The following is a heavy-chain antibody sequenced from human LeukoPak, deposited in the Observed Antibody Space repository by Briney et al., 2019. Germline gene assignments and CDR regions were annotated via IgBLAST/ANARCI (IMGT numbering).Heavy chain of an antibody. CDR2: INPNSGGT. CDR1: GYTFTGYY. V-gene: IGHV1-2*02. D-gene: IGHD6-19*01. CDR3: ARVGALYSSGWPPFDY. J-gene: IGHJ4*02. Sequence: GASVTVSCKASGYTFTGYYMHWVRQAPGQGLEWMGWINPNSGGTNYAQRFQGRVTMPRDTSISTAYMELSRLRSDDTAVYYCARVGALYSSGWPPFDYWGQGTLVTVSS.